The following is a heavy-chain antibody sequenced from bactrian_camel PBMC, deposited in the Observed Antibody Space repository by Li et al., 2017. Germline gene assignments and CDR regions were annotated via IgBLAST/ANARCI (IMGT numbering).Heavy chain of an antibody. V-gene: IGHV3S54*01. Sequence: HVQLVESGGGSVQAGGSLKLSCAPSGDDYNTNYMVVAWFRQGPGKEREGIAAIYTAGGNAYSADSAKGRFTISRDTAKNTMYLQMNSLTPDDSAMYYCAAPKGWAYQQCLLKSTYYYWGQGTQVTVS. D-gene: IGHD5*01. J-gene: IGHJ4*01. CDR2: IYTAGGNA. CDR1: GDDYNTNY. CDR3: AAPKGWAYQQCLLKSTYYY.